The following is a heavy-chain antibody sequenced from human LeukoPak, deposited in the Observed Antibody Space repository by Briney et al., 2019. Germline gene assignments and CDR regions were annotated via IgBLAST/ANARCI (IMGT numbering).Heavy chain of an antibody. V-gene: IGHV3-48*01. J-gene: IGHJ4*02. Sequence: GGSLRLSCAASGFTFSGYIMNWVRQAPGKGLEWVSFISSTSNTIYYADSVKGRFTVSRDNAKNSLYLQMNSLRAEDTAVYYFARDQWLDYWGQGTLVTVSS. CDR1: GFTFSGYI. D-gene: IGHD6-19*01. CDR2: ISSTSNTI. CDR3: ARDQWLDY.